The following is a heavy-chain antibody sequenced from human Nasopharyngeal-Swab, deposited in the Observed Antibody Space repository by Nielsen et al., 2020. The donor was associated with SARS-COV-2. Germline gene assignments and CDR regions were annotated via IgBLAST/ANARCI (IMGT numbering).Heavy chain of an antibody. CDR1: GGSISSYY. CDR3: ARGPGYYDILTGYFRFDP. CDR2: IYYSGST. V-gene: IGHV4-59*12. D-gene: IGHD3-9*01. J-gene: IGHJ5*02. Sequence: SETLSLTCTVSGGSISSYYWSWIRQPPGKGLEWIGYIYYSGSTNYNPSLKSRVTISVDTSKNQFSLKLSSVTAADTAVYYCARGPGYYDILTGYFRFDPWGQGTLVTVSS.